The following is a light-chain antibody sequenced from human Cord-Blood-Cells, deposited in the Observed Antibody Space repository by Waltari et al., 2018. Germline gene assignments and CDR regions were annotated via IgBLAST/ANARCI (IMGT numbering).Light chain of an antibody. V-gene: IGLV3-21*03. CDR3: QVWDSSSDHPV. J-gene: IGLJ2*01. CDR1: NIGSKS. CDR2: DYS. Sequence: SYVLTQPPSVSVAPGKTARITCGGNNIGSKSVAWYQQKPGQAPVLVVYDYSDRPSGIPERFSGSNSGNTATLTISRVEAGDEADYYCQVWDSSSDHPVFGGGTKLTVL.